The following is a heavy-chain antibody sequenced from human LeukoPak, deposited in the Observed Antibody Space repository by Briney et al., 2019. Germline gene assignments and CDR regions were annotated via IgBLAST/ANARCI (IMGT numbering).Heavy chain of an antibody. CDR2: IWPDGTIQ. CDR3: ARHNHDWGWDF. V-gene: IGHV3-33*01. Sequence: GGSLRLSCAASGFIFSYYGMHWVRQAPGKGLEWLAVIWPDGTIQYYADPVKGRFTISRDNSKNTLYLQLTGLRDDDSAVYYCARHNHDWGWDFWGQGAQVTVSS. CDR1: GFIFSYYG. D-gene: IGHD2-8*02. J-gene: IGHJ4*02.